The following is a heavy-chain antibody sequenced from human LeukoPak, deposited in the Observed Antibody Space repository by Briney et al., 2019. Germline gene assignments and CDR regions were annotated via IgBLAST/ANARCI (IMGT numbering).Heavy chain of an antibody. D-gene: IGHD1-26*01. J-gene: IGHJ4*02. Sequence: GGSLRLSCAATGFSFSTYWMAWVRQAPGKGLEWVANIKGDESARHQADPVKGRFTISRDNAQRSVYLQMSRLRGEDTGVYYCARDVGGSLDYWGQGTPVTVSS. CDR2: IKGDESAR. CDR3: ARDVGGSLDY. CDR1: GFSFSTYW. V-gene: IGHV3-7*01.